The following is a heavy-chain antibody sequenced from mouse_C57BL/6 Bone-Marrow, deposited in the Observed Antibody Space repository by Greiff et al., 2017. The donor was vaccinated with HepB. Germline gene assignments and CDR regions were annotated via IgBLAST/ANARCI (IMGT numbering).Heavy chain of an antibody. Sequence: QVQLQQPGAELVKPGASVKLSCKASGYTFTSYWMHWVKQRPGRGLEWIGRIDPNSGGTKYNERFKSKATLTVDKPSSTAYMQLSSLTSEDSAVYYCARRGITTVVEGYWYFDVWGTGTTVTVSS. CDR1: GYTFTSYW. CDR2: IDPNSGGT. J-gene: IGHJ1*03. V-gene: IGHV1-72*01. D-gene: IGHD1-1*01. CDR3: ARRGITTVVEGYWYFDV.